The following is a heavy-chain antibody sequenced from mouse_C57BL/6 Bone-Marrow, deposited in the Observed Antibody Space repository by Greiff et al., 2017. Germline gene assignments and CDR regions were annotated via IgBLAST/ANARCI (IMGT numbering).Heavy chain of an antibody. Sequence: VQLQQPGAELVKPGASVKMSCKASGYTFTSYGITWVKQRPGQGLEWIGDIYPGSGSTNYNEKFKSKATMTVDTSSSTAYMQLSNLTSEDSAVYSCARHYGISFDYWGQGTTLTVSS. CDR1: GYTFTSYG. CDR2: IYPGSGST. CDR3: ARHYGISFDY. J-gene: IGHJ2*01. V-gene: IGHV1-55*01. D-gene: IGHD1-1*01.